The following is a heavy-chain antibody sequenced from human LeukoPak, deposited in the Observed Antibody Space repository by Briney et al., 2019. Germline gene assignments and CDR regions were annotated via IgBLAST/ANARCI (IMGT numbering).Heavy chain of an antibody. V-gene: IGHV3-23*01. CDR1: GFTFSSYA. Sequence: GGSLRLSCAAPGFTFSSYAMSWVRQAPGKGLEWVSAISGSGGSTYYADSVKGRFSISRDNSKNTLYLQMNNLRAEDTAVYYCAKVDILTGYYKVPFDYWGQGTLVTVSS. CDR2: ISGSGGST. D-gene: IGHD3-9*01. CDR3: AKVDILTGYYKVPFDY. J-gene: IGHJ4*02.